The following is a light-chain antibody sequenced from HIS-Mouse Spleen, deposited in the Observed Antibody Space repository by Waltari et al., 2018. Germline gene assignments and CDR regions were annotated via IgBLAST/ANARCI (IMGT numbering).Light chain of an antibody. CDR3: YSTDSSGNHRV. V-gene: IGLV3-10*01. CDR2: EDS. CDR1: AFPKQY. Sequence: SYELTQPPSVSVSPGQTARITCSGDAFPKQYAYWYQQKSGQAPVLVIYEDSKRTSGIPERFSGSSSGTMATLTISGAQVEDEADYYCYSTDSSGNHRVFGGGTKLTVL. J-gene: IGLJ2*01.